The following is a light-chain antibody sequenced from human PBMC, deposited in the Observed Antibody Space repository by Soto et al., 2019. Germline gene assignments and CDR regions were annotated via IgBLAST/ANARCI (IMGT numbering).Light chain of an antibody. CDR3: AACDDSLSAVV. CDR2: TND. CDR1: SSNIGSNY. Sequence: QPVLTQPPSASGTPGQRGTISCSGSSSNIGSNYVYWYHQLPGAAPRLLIYTNDHRPSGVPDRFSGSKSGTSASLAISGLRSEDEADYYCAACDDSLSAVVFGGGTKLTVL. J-gene: IGLJ2*01. V-gene: IGLV1-47*02.